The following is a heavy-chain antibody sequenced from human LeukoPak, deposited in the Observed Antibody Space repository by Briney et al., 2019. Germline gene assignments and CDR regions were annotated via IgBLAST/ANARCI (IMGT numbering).Heavy chain of an antibody. CDR3: ARAIITIFGVVTVFDY. V-gene: IGHV4-34*01. CDR2: INHSGST. D-gene: IGHD3-3*01. CDR1: SGSFSGYY. J-gene: IGHJ4*02. Sequence: PSETLSLTCAVYSGSFSGYYWSWLRQPPGKGLEWIGEINHSGSTNYNPSLKSRVTISVDTSKNEFSLKLSSVTAAGTAVYYCARAIITIFGVVTVFDYWGQGTLVTVSS.